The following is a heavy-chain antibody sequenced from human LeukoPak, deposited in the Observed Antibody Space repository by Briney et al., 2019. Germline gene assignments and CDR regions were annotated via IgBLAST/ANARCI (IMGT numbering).Heavy chain of an antibody. CDR1: GFTFSSIW. CDR3: ARVTDGRFPSDAFDI. V-gene: IGHV3-7*02. Sequence: GGSLRLSCATSGFTFSSIWMSWVRQAPGKGLEWVANIKHDGSETNYVDSVKGRFTISRDNAKNSLHLQMNSLRVEDTAVYYCARVTDGRFPSDAFDIWGQGTMVTVSS. J-gene: IGHJ3*02. CDR2: IKHDGSET.